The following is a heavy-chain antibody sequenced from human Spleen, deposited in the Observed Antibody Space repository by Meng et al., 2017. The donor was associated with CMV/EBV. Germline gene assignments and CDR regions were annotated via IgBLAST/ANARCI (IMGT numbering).Heavy chain of an antibody. CDR2: ISYDGSNK. J-gene: IGHJ4*02. V-gene: IGHV3-30-3*01. D-gene: IGHD1-7*01. Sequence: GESLKISCSASGFTFSTYALHWVRQAPGKGLEWVSVISYDGSNKYYADSVKGRFSISRDNSKNTVFLQMSSLRAEDTAVYYCARGPLTGTTWDYFDYWGQGTLVTVSS. CDR1: GFTFSTYA. CDR3: ARGPLTGTTWDYFDY.